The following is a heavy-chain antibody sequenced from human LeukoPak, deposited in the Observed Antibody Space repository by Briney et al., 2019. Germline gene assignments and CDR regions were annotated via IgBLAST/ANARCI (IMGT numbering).Heavy chain of an antibody. CDR3: ARDAPRGQQPFTFDY. J-gene: IGHJ4*02. Sequence: ASVKVSCKASGYTFTSYGISWVRQAPGQGLEWMGWISAYNGNTNYAQKLQGRVTMTTDTSTSTAYMELRSLRSDDTAVYYCARDAPRGQQPFTFDYWGQGTLVTVSS. CDR2: ISAYNGNT. V-gene: IGHV1-18*04. D-gene: IGHD6-13*01. CDR1: GYTFTSYG.